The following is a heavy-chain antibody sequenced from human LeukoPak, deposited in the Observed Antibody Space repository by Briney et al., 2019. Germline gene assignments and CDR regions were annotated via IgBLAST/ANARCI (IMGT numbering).Heavy chain of an antibody. D-gene: IGHD2-15*01. CDR2: IIPLRNLA. Sequence: SVKVSCKASGGDFNSHIINWVRQAPGQGLEWMGRIIPLRNLANYAHEFQGRVIITADKSRRTAYMELSSLTSDDTAVYYCARGKYCSGGECYSVRTSYDGFDSWGQGTVVSVSS. CDR3: ARGKYCSGGECYSVRTSYDGFDS. V-gene: IGHV1-69*02. CDR1: GGDFNSHI. J-gene: IGHJ5*01.